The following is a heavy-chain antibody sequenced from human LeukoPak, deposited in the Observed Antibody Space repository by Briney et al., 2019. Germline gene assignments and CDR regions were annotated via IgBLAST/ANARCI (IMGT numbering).Heavy chain of an antibody. Sequence: GASVKVSCKASGYTFTSYYMHWVRQAPGQGLEWMGIINPSTGETSYAQKFQGRVTMTRNTSISTAYMELTSLRSEDTAVYYCVGGAPNWGFDYWGQGTLVTVSS. D-gene: IGHD7-27*01. CDR2: INPSTGET. J-gene: IGHJ4*02. CDR3: VGGAPNWGFDY. V-gene: IGHV1-46*01. CDR1: GYTFTSYY.